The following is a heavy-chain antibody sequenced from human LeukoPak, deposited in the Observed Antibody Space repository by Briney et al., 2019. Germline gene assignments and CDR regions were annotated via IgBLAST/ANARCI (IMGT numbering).Heavy chain of an antibody. CDR3: TRLLAAAPWVFDY. D-gene: IGHD2-15*01. Sequence: PGGSLRLSCTASGFTVGDYSMSWVRQAPGKGLEWLGFIRSKASGGTTHYATSVKGRFTISRDDSKSIAYLQMDSLKTEDTAVYYCTRLLAAAPWVFDYWGQGTLVTVSS. J-gene: IGHJ4*02. CDR2: IRSKASGGTT. V-gene: IGHV3-49*04. CDR1: GFTVGDYS.